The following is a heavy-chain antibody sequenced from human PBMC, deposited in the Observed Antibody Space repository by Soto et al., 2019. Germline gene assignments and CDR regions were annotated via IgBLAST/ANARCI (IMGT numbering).Heavy chain of an antibody. CDR3: ARATIAARLNFYYGMDV. CDR1: GDSVSSNSAA. Sequence: SQTLSLTCAISGDSVSSNSAALTWIRQSPSRGLEWLGRTYYRFKWYNDYAVSVKSRITINPDTSKNQFSLQLNSVTPENTAVYYCARATIAARLNFYYGMDVKGEGITVSVCS. CDR2: TYYRFKWYN. D-gene: IGHD6-6*01. J-gene: IGHJ6*04. V-gene: IGHV6-1*01.